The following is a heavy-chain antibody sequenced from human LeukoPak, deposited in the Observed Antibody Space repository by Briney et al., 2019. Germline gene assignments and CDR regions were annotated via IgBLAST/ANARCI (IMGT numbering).Heavy chain of an antibody. CDR3: ARNQRYSYCSPLFDY. D-gene: IGHD5-18*01. CDR2: ISAYNGNT. J-gene: IGHJ4*02. Sequence: ASVKVSCKASGYTFTSYGISWVRQAPGQGLEWMGWISAYNGNTNYAQKLQGRVTMTTDTSTSTAYMELRSLRSDDTAVYYCARNQRYSYCSPLFDYWGQGTLVTVSS. V-gene: IGHV1-18*04. CDR1: GYTFTSYG.